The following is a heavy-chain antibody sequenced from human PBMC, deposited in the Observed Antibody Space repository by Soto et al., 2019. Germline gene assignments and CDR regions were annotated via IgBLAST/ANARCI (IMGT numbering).Heavy chain of an antibody. CDR3: ARSRKQLRFPDY. CDR2: IYYSGST. Sequence: LTCTVSGGSVSSGSYYWSWIRQPPGKGLEWIGYIYYSGSTNYNPSLKSRVTISVDTSKNQFSLKLSSVTAADTAVDYCARSRKQLRFPDYWGQGTLVTVSS. CDR1: GGSVSSGSYY. V-gene: IGHV4-61*01. D-gene: IGHD5-18*01. J-gene: IGHJ4*02.